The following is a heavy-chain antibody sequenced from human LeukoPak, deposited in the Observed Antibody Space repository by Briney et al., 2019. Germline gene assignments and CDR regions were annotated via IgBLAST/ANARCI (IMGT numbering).Heavy chain of an antibody. D-gene: IGHD6-25*01. J-gene: IGHJ4*02. V-gene: IGHV1-46*01. CDR3: TRGARRSASGDYFDY. CDR2: INPNGGST. Sequence: GASVKVSCKASGYTFTTYYMHWVRQAPGQGLEWMGIINPNGGSTSYAQKFQGRVTMTRDMSTSTVYMELSSLRSEDTAVYYCTRGARRSASGDYFDYWGQGTLVTVSP. CDR1: GYTFTTYY.